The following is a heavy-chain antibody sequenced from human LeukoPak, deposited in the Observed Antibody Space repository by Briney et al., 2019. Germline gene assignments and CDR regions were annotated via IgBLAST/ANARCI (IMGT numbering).Heavy chain of an antibody. CDR2: ISGSGGSI. Sequence: GGSLRLSCAASGFTFSSYVMSWVRQAPGKGLEWVAIISGSGGSIFYTDSVKGRFTISRDNSKNTLYLQMSSLRAEDTAVYYCARRIVGQAPDHWGQGTLVTVSS. D-gene: IGHD1-26*01. CDR1: GFTFSSYV. J-gene: IGHJ4*02. V-gene: IGHV3-23*01. CDR3: ARRIVGQAPDH.